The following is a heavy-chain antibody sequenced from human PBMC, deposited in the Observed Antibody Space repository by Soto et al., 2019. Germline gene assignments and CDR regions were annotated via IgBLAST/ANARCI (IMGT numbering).Heavy chain of an antibody. J-gene: IGHJ4*02. Sequence: SETLSLTCAVSGDSIRGSTWWTWVRQSPGKGLEWIGEIHHSGSTNYNSSLRGRVTMSIDKSKNQFSLNLSPVTAADTAVYYCARAPFDYDLLTGFPSWGQGILVTVSS. V-gene: IGHV4-4*02. CDR2: IHHSGST. CDR3: ARAPFDYDLLTGFPS. CDR1: GDSIRGSTW. D-gene: IGHD3-9*01.